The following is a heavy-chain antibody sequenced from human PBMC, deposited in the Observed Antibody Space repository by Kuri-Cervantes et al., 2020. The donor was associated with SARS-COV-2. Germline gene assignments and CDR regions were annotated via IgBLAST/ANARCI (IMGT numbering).Heavy chain of an antibody. Sequence: GGSLRLSCAASGFTFSNYWMHWVRQAPGKGLVWVSRTNTDGSSTSYADSVKGRLTISRDNSKNTLYLQMSSLRAEDTAVYYCVKAPEGPDDYWGQGTLVTVSS. V-gene: IGHV3-74*01. CDR3: VKAPEGPDDY. CDR1: GFTFSNYW. D-gene: IGHD6-6*01. J-gene: IGHJ4*02. CDR2: TNTDGSST.